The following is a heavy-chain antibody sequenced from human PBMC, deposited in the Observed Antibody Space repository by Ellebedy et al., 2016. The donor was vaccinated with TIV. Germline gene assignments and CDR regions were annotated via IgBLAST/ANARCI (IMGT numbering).Heavy chain of an antibody. J-gene: IGHJ3*02. CDR3: ARQFTAYSYSFDI. Sequence: GGSLRLSXVVSGFTFRSYWMHWVRQAPGKGLVWVSRINSDGSSTNYADSVKGRFTISRDNAKNTLYLQMHSLRAEDTAVYYCARQFTAYSYSFDIWGQGTMVTVSS. V-gene: IGHV3-74*01. CDR2: INSDGSST. CDR1: GFTFRSYW. D-gene: IGHD5-18*01.